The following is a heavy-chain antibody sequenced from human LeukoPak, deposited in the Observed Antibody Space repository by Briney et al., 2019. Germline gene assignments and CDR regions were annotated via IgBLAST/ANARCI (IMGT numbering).Heavy chain of an antibody. J-gene: IGHJ4*02. Sequence: PSETLSLTCTVSGGSVSSYYWSWIRQPAGKGLEWIGRIYTTGSTNYNPSLKSRVTISVDTSKNQFSLDVTSVTAADTGLFYCARFKGGTGFDYWGRGILVIVS. CDR3: ARFKGGTGFDY. V-gene: IGHV4-4*07. D-gene: IGHD1-26*01. CDR2: IYTTGST. CDR1: GGSVSSYY.